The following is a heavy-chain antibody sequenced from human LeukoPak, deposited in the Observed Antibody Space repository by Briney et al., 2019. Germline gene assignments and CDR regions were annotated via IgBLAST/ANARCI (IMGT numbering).Heavy chain of an antibody. CDR3: ARRLQYYYYGMDV. J-gene: IGHJ6*02. V-gene: IGHV4-31*03. CDR1: GGSISSGGYY. Sequence: PSETLSLTCTVSGGSISSGGYYWSWIRQHPGKGLEWIGYIYYSGSTYYNPSLKSRVTISVDTSKNQFSLKLSSVTAADTAVYYCARRLQYYYYGMDVWGQGTTVTVSS. CDR2: IYYSGST.